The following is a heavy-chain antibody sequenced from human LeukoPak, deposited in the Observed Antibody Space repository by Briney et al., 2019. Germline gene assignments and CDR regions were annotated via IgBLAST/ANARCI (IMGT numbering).Heavy chain of an antibody. CDR2: INWNGGST. D-gene: IGHD3-22*01. CDR1: GFTFDDYG. Sequence: GGSLRLSCAASGFTFDDYGMSWVRQAPGKGLEWVSGINWNGGSTGYADSVKGRFTISRDNAKNSLYLQMNSLRADDTAVYYCARTPIYFYDDSGYYHWGQGILVTVSS. J-gene: IGHJ5*02. V-gene: IGHV3-20*04. CDR3: ARTPIYFYDDSGYYH.